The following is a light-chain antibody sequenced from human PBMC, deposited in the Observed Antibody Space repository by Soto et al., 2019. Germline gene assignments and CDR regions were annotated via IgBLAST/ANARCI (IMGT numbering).Light chain of an antibody. V-gene: IGKV4-1*01. J-gene: IGKJ4*01. CDR1: QSVLYSSNNKNY. CDR3: QQYYTTPLT. Sequence: DIVMTQSPDSLAVSLGERATINCKSSQSVLYSSNNKNYLAWYQQKAGQPHKLLIYWASTRESGVPDRFSGSGSGTDFTLTIRSLQTEDVAVYSCQQYYTTPLTFGGGTKVDIK. CDR2: WAS.